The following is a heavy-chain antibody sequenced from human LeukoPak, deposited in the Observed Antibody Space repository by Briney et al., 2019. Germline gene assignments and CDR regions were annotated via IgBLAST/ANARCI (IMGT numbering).Heavy chain of an antibody. D-gene: IGHD5-24*01. CDR3: ARERRDGYNFDY. V-gene: IGHV3-33*08. J-gene: IGHJ4*02. Sequence: PGGSLRLSCAASGFTFSSYGMHWVRQAPGKGLEWVAVIWYDGSNKYYADSVKGRFTISRDNSKNTLYLQMNSLRAEDTAVYYCARERRDGYNFDYWGQGTLVTVSS. CDR2: IWYDGSNK. CDR1: GFTFSSYG.